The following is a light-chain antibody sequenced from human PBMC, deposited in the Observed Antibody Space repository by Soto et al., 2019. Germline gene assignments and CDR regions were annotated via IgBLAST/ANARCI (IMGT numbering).Light chain of an antibody. CDR2: GAS. Sequence: EIVMTQSPATLSVSPGERATLSCRASQSVSSNLAWYQQKPGQATRLLIYGASTRATCIPARFSGSGSGTEFTRTISSLQSEDFAVYYCQQYNNWPPWTFGQGTKVEIK. J-gene: IGKJ1*01. CDR1: QSVSSN. CDR3: QQYNNWPPWT. V-gene: IGKV3-15*01.